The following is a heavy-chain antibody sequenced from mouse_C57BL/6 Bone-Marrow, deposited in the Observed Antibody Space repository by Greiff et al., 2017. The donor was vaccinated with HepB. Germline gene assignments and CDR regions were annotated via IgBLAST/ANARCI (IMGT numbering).Heavy chain of an antibody. D-gene: IGHD1-3*01. CDR3: TTLFFSSPYYFDY. J-gene: IGHJ2*01. CDR2: IDPENGDT. Sequence: EVHLVESGAELVRPGASVKLSCTASGFNIKDDYMHWVKQRPEQGLEWIGWIDPENGDTEYASKFQGKATITADTSCNTAYLQLSSLTSEDTAVYYCTTLFFSSPYYFDYWGQGTTLTVSS. CDR1: GFNIKDDY. V-gene: IGHV14-4*01.